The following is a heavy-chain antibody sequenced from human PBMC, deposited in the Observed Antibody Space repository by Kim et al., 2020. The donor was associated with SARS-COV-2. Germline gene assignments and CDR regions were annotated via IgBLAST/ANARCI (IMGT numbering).Heavy chain of an antibody. J-gene: IGHJ3*02. Sequence: SRVTISVDTSKNQFSLKLSSVTAADTAVYYCAREGYYDSSGYDQHDAFDIWGQWTMVTVSS. V-gene: IGHV4-59*01. CDR3: AREGYYDSSGYDQHDAFDI. D-gene: IGHD3-22*01.